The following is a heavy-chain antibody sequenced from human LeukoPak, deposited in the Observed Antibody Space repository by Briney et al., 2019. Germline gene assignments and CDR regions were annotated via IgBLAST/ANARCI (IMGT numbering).Heavy chain of an antibody. Sequence: PSETLSLTCTVSGGSISSYYWSWIRQPPGKGLEWIGEIYHSGSTNYNPSLKSRVTISVDKSKTQFSLKLSSVTAADTALYYCARDKWEPRYAFDIWGQGTMVTVSS. V-gene: IGHV4-59*12. J-gene: IGHJ3*02. D-gene: IGHD1-26*01. CDR3: ARDKWEPRYAFDI. CDR2: IYHSGST. CDR1: GGSISSYY.